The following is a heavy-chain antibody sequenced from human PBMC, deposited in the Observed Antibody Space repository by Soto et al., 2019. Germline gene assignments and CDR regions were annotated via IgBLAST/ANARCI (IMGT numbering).Heavy chain of an antibody. CDR3: ARAHYLDSSGPNGHAFDI. J-gene: IGHJ3*02. V-gene: IGHV3-30-3*01. CDR1: EFTFSEYA. D-gene: IGHD6-19*01. Sequence: QVQLVESGGGVVQPGRSLRLSCAASEFTFSEYAMHWVRQAPGKGLEWVAVISDDGDKVFYADSMKDRLTISRDNSKSTLFLQLTSLGPEDTALYYCARAHYLDSSGPNGHAFDIWGQGTLVTVSS. CDR2: ISDDGDKV.